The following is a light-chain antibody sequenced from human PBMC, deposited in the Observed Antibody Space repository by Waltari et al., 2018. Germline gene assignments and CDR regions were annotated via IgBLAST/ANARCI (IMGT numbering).Light chain of an antibody. CDR2: WAS. J-gene: IGKJ2*01. CDR3: QQCYTFPYT. Sequence: DIVLTQSPDSLAVSLGERATINCKSSQSVVFSSNHKNYLAWYQQKPGQPPKLLITWASTRESGVPDRFSGSGSGTDFTLTISSLQAEDVAVYYCQQCYTFPYTFGQGTKLEIK. V-gene: IGKV4-1*01. CDR1: QSVVFSSNHKNY.